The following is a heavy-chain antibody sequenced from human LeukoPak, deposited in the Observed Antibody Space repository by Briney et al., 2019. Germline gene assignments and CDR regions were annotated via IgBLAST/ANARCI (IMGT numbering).Heavy chain of an antibody. Sequence: SVKVSCKASGGTFSSYAISWVRQAPGQGLEWMGGIIPIFGTANYAQKFQGRVTITADESTSTAYMELSSLRSEDTAVYYCARHEKYQLLGAFDIWGQGTMVTVSS. D-gene: IGHD2-2*01. CDR2: IIPIFGTA. CDR1: GGTFSSYA. CDR3: ARHEKYQLLGAFDI. V-gene: IGHV1-69*13. J-gene: IGHJ3*02.